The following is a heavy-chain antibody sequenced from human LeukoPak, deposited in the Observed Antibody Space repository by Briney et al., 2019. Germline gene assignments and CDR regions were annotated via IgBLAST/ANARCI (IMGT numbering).Heavy chain of an antibody. V-gene: IGHV4-59*01. CDR3: ARVGRAIVVVPAAMPTRYNWFDP. CDR1: GGSITNYY. Sequence: SETLSLTCTVSGGSITNYYWSWIRQPPGKGLEWIGYIHYSGSTKYKSSLKSRVTISVDTSKNQFSLKLSSVTAADTAVYYCARVGRAIVVVPAAMPTRYNWFDPWGQGTLVTVSS. J-gene: IGHJ5*02. D-gene: IGHD2-2*01. CDR2: IHYSGST.